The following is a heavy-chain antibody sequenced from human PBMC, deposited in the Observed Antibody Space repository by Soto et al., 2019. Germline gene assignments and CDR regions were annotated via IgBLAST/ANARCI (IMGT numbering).Heavy chain of an antibody. J-gene: IGHJ6*02. CDR2: IVVGSGNT. Sequence: GASVKVSCKASGFTFTSSAVQCVRQARGQRLEWIGWIVVGSGNTNYAQKFQERVTITRDMSTSTAYMELSSLRSEDTAVYYCAAADGSGSRFYYYYYGMDVWGQGTTVTVSS. V-gene: IGHV1-58*01. CDR1: GFTFTSSA. D-gene: IGHD3-10*01. CDR3: AAADGSGSRFYYYYYGMDV.